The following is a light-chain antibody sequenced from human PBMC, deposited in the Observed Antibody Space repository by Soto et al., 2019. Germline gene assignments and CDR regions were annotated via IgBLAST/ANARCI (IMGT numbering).Light chain of an antibody. CDR1: SSDVGGYNY. CDR2: EVN. CDR3: NSYTSSTTYV. V-gene: IGLV2-14*01. J-gene: IGLJ1*01. Sequence: QSVLTQPASVSGSPGQSITISCTGTSSDVGGYNYVSWYQQHPGKAPKLMIYEVNNRPSGVSNRFSGSKSGNTASLTISGLQAEDEAAYYCNSYTSSTTYVFGTGTKLTVL.